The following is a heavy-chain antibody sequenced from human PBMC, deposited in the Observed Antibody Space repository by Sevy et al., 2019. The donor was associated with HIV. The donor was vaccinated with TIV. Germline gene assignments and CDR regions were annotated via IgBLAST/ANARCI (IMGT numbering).Heavy chain of an antibody. CDR2: IKQDGSEK. V-gene: IGHV3-7*01. CDR1: GFTFSSYW. CDR3: ARVGNDFWSGYYSWYYYYGMDV. Sequence: GGSLRLSCAASGFTFSSYWMSWVRQAPGKGLEWVANIKQDGSEKYYVDSVKGRFTISRDNAKNSLYLQMNSLRVEDTAVYYCARVGNDFWSGYYSWYYYYGMDVWGQGTTVTVSS. J-gene: IGHJ6*02. D-gene: IGHD3-3*01.